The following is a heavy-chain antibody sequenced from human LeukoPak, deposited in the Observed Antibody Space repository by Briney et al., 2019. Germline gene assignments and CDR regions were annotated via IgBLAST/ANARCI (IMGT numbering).Heavy chain of an antibody. CDR3: ARESAGSLHDSTAAFHY. V-gene: IGHV4-59*02. CDR2: GHHSESS. Sequence: SETLSLTCSVSGDSVTSTYWSRIRQPPGKGLEWIAYGHHSESSNYNPSFRSRVIIPVDTSRNQFSLRLSSVTAADTAIYYCARESAGSLHDSTAAFHYWGQGILVIVSS. J-gene: IGHJ4*02. D-gene: IGHD2-8*02. CDR1: GDSVTSTY.